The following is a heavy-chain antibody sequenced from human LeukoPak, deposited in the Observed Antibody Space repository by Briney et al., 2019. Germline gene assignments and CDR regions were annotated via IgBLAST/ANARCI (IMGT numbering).Heavy chain of an antibody. V-gene: IGHV4-34*01. J-gene: IGHJ4*02. D-gene: IGHD3-3*01. Sequence: PSETLSLTCAVYGGSFSGYYWSWIRQPPGKGLEWIGEINHSGSTKHSGSTNYNPSLKSRVTMSVDTSKNQFSLKLSSVTAADTAVYYCARDGSRRWREWLLLDYWGQGTLVTVSS. CDR3: ARDGSRRWREWLLLDY. CDR2: INHSGSTKHSGST. CDR1: GGSFSGYY.